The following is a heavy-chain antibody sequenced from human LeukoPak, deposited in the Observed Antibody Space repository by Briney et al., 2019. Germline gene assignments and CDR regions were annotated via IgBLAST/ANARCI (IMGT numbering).Heavy chain of an antibody. D-gene: IGHD2-8*01. J-gene: IGHJ4*02. CDR1: GYFISSGYY. CDR3: ARPHSGTVNASTYGVIDY. Sequence: SETLSLTCTVSGYFISSGYYWGWIRQPPGKGLQWIGSIHHSGSTYYNPSLKSRVTISVDTSKNHFSLKLSSVTAADTAMYYCARPHSGTVNASTYGVIDYWGQGTLVTVSS. V-gene: IGHV4-38-2*02. CDR2: IHHSGST.